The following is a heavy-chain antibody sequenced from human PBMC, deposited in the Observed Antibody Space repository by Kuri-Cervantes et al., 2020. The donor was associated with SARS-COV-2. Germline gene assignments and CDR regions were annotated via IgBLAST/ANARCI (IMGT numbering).Heavy chain of an antibody. V-gene: IGHV3-33*01. Sequence: GGSLRLSCEASGFTFSTYAMHWVRHTPGKGLAWMAVIWHNGTLKYYVDSVKGRFTLSRDNAKNMLFLQMNSLRAEDTAVYYCVRDGDHWNFDYWGQGTLVTVSS. D-gene: IGHD1-1*01. CDR1: GFTFSTYA. J-gene: IGHJ4*02. CDR2: IWHNGTLK. CDR3: VRDGDHWNFDY.